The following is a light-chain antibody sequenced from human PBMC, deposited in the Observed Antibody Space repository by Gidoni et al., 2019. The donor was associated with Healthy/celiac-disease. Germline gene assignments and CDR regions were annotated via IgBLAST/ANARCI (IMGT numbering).Light chain of an antibody. CDR1: QCISSY. CDR3: RQSYSTPPT. V-gene: IGKV1-39*01. Sequence: DIQMTQSPSSLSASVGDRVTITCRASQCISSYLNWYQQKPGKAPKLLIYAASSLQSGVPSRLSGGGCGTDVTLTISSRQPEDFATYYCRQSYSTPPTFGGGTKVEIK. J-gene: IGKJ4*01. CDR2: AAS.